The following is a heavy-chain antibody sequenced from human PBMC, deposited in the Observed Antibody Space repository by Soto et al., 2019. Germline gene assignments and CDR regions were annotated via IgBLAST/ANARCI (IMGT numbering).Heavy chain of an antibody. D-gene: IGHD3-22*01. Sequence: GASVKVSCKASGYTFTSYGISWVRQAPGQGLEWMGWISAYNGNTNYAQKLQGRVTMTTDTSTSTAYMELRGLRSDDTAVYYCARFTHDSSGYYDDYWGQGTLVTVSS. V-gene: IGHV1-18*01. CDR1: GYTFTSYG. CDR3: ARFTHDSSGYYDDY. J-gene: IGHJ4*02. CDR2: ISAYNGNT.